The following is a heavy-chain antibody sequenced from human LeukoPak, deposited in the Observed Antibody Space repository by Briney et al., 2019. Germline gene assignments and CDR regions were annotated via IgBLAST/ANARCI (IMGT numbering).Heavy chain of an antibody. CDR1: GFTFDDYA. CDR2: ISWSSGSI. J-gene: IGHJ4*02. V-gene: IGHV3-9*01. D-gene: IGHD6-13*01. Sequence: GRSLRLSCAASGFTFDDYAMHWVRQAPGKGLEWVSGISWSSGSIGYADSVKGRFTISRDNAKSSLYLQMNSLRAEDTALYYCAKDIAAAGYFDYWGQGTLVTVSS. CDR3: AKDIAAAGYFDY.